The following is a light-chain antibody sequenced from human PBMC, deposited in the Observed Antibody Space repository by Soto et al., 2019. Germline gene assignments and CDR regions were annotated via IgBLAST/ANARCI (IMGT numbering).Light chain of an antibody. CDR1: RSIRAY. J-gene: IGKJ4*01. CDR2: GAT. CDR3: QQTFSVTPLP. V-gene: IGKV1-39*01. Sequence: DIQMTQSPSSLSASVGDTVTISCRASRSIRAYLNWYQHKPGKAPNLLLDGATTLHSGVPSRFSGSGSGTDFSLTISSLQPEAFATYYCQQTFSVTPLPFGGGTKVEI.